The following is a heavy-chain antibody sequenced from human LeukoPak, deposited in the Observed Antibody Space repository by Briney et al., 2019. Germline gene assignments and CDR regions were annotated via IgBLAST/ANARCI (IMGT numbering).Heavy chain of an antibody. CDR1: GYTFTSYG. CDR2: ISAYNGNT. J-gene: IGHJ4*02. CDR3: ARDQPPYHDFWSGYSNPVGYFDY. D-gene: IGHD3-3*01. Sequence: ASVKVSCKASGYTFTSYGISWVRQAPGQGLEWMGWISAYNGNTNYAQKLQGRVTMTTDTSTSTAYMELRSLRSDDTAVYYCARDQPPYHDFWSGYSNPVGYFDYWGQGTLVTVSS. V-gene: IGHV1-18*01.